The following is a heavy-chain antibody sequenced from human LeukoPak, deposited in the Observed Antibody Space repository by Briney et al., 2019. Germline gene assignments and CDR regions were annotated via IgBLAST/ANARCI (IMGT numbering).Heavy chain of an antibody. D-gene: IGHD5-12*01. V-gene: IGHV4-59*12. CDR2: ISYTGST. CDR1: GGSISTYS. J-gene: IGHJ4*02. Sequence: KPSETLSLACSVSGGSISTYSWSWIRQPPGKGLEWIGYISYTGSTNYNPSLKSRVTISLDASKNHLSLNLTSVTAADTAVCYCSRESGSFSPFGYWGEGTLVTVSS. CDR3: SRESGSFSPFGY.